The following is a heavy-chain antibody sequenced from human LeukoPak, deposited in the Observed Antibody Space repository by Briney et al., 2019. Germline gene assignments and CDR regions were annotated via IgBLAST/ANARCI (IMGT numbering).Heavy chain of an antibody. CDR3: ARHLSDITSSPNY. D-gene: IGHD2-2*01. CDR2: IYPRDSRT. CDR1: GYSFSSYW. Sequence: GEPLKTSCKGSGYSFSSYWIAWVGKMPGKGLEWMGVIYPRDSRTTYSPSFQDQVTISADKSISTAYLQWTSLKASDTAMYYCARHLSDITSSPNYWGPGTLVTVSS. J-gene: IGHJ4*02. V-gene: IGHV5-51*01.